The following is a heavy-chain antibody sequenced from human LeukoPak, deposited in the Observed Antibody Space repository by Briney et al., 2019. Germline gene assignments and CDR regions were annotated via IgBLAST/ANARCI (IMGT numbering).Heavy chain of an antibody. J-gene: IGHJ3*02. CDR2: ISYIGST. CDR3: ARDLVTVTKGFDI. D-gene: IGHD4-17*01. Sequence: PSETLSLTCAVSGDSFSSHYWTWIRQPPGKGLEWMGYISYIGSTNYNPSLKSRFTISINTSKNQSSLKLSAVSAADSAVYYCARDLVTVTKGFDIWGQGTMVSVSS. V-gene: IGHV4-59*11. CDR1: GDSFSSHY.